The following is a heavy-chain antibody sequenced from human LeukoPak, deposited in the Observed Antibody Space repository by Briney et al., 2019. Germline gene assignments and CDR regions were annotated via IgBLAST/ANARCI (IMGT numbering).Heavy chain of an antibody. D-gene: IGHD6-13*01. CDR3: ARERPGIAVAATV. CDR2: ISGSGGST. J-gene: IGHJ4*02. CDR1: GFTFSNYA. Sequence: GGSLRLSCAASGFTFSNYAMSWVRQAPGKGLDWVSAISGSGGSTYYADSVKGRFTISRDNSKNTLYLQMNSLRTEDAAVYYCARERPGIAVAATVWGQGTLVTVSS. V-gene: IGHV3-23*01.